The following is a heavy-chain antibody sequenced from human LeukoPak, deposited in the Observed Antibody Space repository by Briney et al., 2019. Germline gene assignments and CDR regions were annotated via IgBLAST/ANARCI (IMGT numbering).Heavy chain of an antibody. CDR3: AKKVDILTGPSDY. Sequence: GGSLRLSCAASGFTFSSYSMNWVRQAPGKGLEWVSSISSSSSCIYYADSVKGRFTISRDNSKNTLYLQMNSLRAEDTAVYYCAKKVDILTGPSDYWGQGTLVTVSS. CDR2: ISSSSSCI. V-gene: IGHV3-21*04. CDR1: GFTFSSYS. J-gene: IGHJ4*02. D-gene: IGHD3-9*01.